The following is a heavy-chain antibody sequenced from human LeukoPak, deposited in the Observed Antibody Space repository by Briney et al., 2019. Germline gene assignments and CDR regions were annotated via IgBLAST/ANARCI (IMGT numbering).Heavy chain of an antibody. CDR2: ISGYNGNT. Sequence: ASVKVSCKASGYTLTSYGISWVRQAPGQGLEWMGWISGYNGNTNYGQKVQGRVTMTTDTSTNTAYMELRSLRSDDTAIYYCARDLGSNFYYALDYWGQGTLVTVSS. D-gene: IGHD3-22*01. J-gene: IGHJ4*02. CDR1: GYTLTSYG. CDR3: ARDLGSNFYYALDY. V-gene: IGHV1-18*01.